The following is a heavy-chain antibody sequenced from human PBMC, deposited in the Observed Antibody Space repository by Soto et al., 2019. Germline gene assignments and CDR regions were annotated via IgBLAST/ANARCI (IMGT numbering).Heavy chain of an antibody. CDR1: RYSFTTYW. D-gene: IGHD2-21*01. CDR2: IDPSDSTT. V-gene: IGHV5-10-1*01. J-gene: IGHJ6*01. CDR3: ARHAIPRSYVDAGGYYHQDAPYCLDG. Sequence: GESRKISCEGSRYSFTTYWISWVRQMPGKGLEWMATIDPSDSTTNYSPSFQGHVTISTDKSISTAYLQWSSLKASDTAMYYCARHAIPRSYVDAGGYYHQDAPYCLDGRRKGSTVT.